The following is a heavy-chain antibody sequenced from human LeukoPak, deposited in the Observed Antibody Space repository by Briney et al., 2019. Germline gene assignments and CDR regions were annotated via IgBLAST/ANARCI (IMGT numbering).Heavy chain of an antibody. Sequence: SGTLSLTCAVSGGSISSSNWWSWVRQPPGKGLEWIGEIYHSGSTNYNPSLKSRVTISVDKSKNQFSLKLSSVTAADTAVYYCASGHPLLDYCDSSGYPHWGQGTLVTVSS. CDR1: GGSISSSNW. D-gene: IGHD3-22*01. V-gene: IGHV4-4*02. CDR2: IYHSGST. J-gene: IGHJ4*02. CDR3: ASGHPLLDYCDSSGYPH.